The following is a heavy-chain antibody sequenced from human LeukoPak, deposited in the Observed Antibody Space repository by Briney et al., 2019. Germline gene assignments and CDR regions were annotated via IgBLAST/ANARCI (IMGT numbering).Heavy chain of an antibody. CDR3: TKDSSGGGLIGTLYYFDY. V-gene: IGHV3-9*01. CDR1: GFTIDDYA. D-gene: IGHD2-21*01. CDR2: ISWNSDTI. J-gene: IGHJ4*02. Sequence: PGGSLRLSCAASGFTIDDYAMHWVRQAPGKGLEWVSGISWNSDTIGYADSVRGRFTISRDNAKNSLYLQMNTLRPEDTAFYYCTKDSSGGGLIGTLYYFDYWGQGILVAVSS.